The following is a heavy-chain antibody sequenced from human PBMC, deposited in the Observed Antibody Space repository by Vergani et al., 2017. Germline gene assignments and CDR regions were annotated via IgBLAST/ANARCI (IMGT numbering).Heavy chain of an antibody. J-gene: IGHJ6*02. CDR1: GYTFTTYA. Sequence: QVQLVHSGSELKKPGASVKVSCRASGYTFTTYALSWVRQAPGQGLQWMGWINTNTGNPTYAKGFTGRFVFSLDTSVSTTYLQIDSLKAEDAAVYYCARARNHGLDVWGQGTTVTVSS. CDR3: ARARNHGLDV. D-gene: IGHD1-14*01. V-gene: IGHV7-4-1*01. CDR2: INTNTGNP.